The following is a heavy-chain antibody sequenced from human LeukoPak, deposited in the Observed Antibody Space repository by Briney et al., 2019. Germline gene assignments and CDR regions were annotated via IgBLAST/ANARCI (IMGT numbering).Heavy chain of an antibody. Sequence: GGSLRLSCAASGFTFNTYAMSWVRQAPGKGLEWVSAISGSGGTTYYADSVKGRFTISRDNSKNTLYLQMNSLRAEDTAVYYCAKYSRPPSIDYWGQGTLVTVSS. J-gene: IGHJ4*02. CDR3: AKYSRPPSIDY. CDR2: ISGSGGTT. D-gene: IGHD6-13*01. CDR1: GFTFNTYA. V-gene: IGHV3-23*01.